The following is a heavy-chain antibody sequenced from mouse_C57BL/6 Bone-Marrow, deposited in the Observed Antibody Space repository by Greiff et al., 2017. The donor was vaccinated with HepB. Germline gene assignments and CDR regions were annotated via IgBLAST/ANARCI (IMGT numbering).Heavy chain of an antibody. J-gene: IGHJ3*01. Sequence: QVQLQQPGAELVKPGASVKLSCKASGYTFTSYWMNWVKQRPGRGLEWIGRIDPKSGGTKYNEKFKGKATLTVDKSSSTAYMQLSSLTSEDSAVYYCAIGGFAYWGKGTLVTVYA. CDR3: AIGGFAY. CDR2: IDPKSGGT. CDR1: GYTFTSYW. V-gene: IGHV1-72*01.